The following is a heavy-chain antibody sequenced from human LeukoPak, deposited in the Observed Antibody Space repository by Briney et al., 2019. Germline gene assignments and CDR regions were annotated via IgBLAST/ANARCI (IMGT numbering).Heavy chain of an antibody. V-gene: IGHV4-39*01. D-gene: IGHD3-10*01. Sequence: SETLSLTCTVSGGSISSSSYYWGWIRQPPGKGLEWIGSIYYSGSTYYNPSLKSRVTISVDTSKNQFSLKLSSVTAADTAVYYCARHGSGSSWGQGTLVTVSS. J-gene: IGHJ5*02. CDR1: GGSISSSSYY. CDR3: ARHGSGSS. CDR2: IYYSGST.